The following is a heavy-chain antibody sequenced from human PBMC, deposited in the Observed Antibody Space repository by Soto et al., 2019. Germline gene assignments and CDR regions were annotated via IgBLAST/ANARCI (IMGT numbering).Heavy chain of an antibody. CDR2: ISLDGGSE. Sequence: GWSLRLSCVVSGFTFSTYAMYLVRQAPGKGLEWVALISLDGGSEYYADSVKGRFTISRDNSKDTLYLQMNSLRAEDTAVFYCARSVRGVVNTGIDYWGEGTLVTVSS. CDR1: GFTFSTYA. CDR3: ARSVRGVVNTGIDY. D-gene: IGHD3-10*01. V-gene: IGHV3-30*04. J-gene: IGHJ4*02.